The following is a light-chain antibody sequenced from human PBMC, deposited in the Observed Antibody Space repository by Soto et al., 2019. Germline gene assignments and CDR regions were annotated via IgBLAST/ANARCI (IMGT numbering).Light chain of an antibody. CDR1: SSNIGAGHD. V-gene: IGLV1-40*01. CDR2: ANS. CDR3: QSYDSSLSGVI. J-gene: IGLJ2*01. Sequence: QSVLTQPPSVSGAPGQRVTISCTGSSSNIGAGHDEYWYQQLPGTAPKLLIYANSNRPSGVPDRFSGSKSGTSASLAITGLQAEDEADYYCQSYDSSLSGVIFGGGTKFTVL.